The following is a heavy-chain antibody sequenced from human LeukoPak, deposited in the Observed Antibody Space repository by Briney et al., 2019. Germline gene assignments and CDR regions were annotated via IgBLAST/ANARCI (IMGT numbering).Heavy chain of an antibody. D-gene: IGHD3-9*01. V-gene: IGHV5-51*01. CDR3: ASSAHYDILTGYHKSNYYYGMDV. J-gene: IGHJ6*02. Sequence: GESLKISCKGSGYSFTSYWIGWVRQMPGKGLEWMGIIYPGDSGTRYSPSFQGQVTISADKSISTAYLQWSSLKASDTAMYYCASSAHYDILTGYHKSNYYYGMDVWGQGTTVTVSS. CDR2: IYPGDSGT. CDR1: GYSFTSYW.